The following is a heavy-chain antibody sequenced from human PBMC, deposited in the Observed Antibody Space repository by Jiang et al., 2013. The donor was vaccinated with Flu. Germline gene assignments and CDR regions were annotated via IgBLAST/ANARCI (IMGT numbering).Heavy chain of an antibody. D-gene: IGHD6-6*01. V-gene: IGHV4-39*07. Sequence: GLVKPSETLSLTCTVSGGSITTNSFSWVWIRQPPGKGLELIGNISYIGNTFYNPSLKSRVTISVDTSKNQFSLTLSSVTAADTAVYFCARENSEGHSSGGLDYWGQGTLVTVSS. CDR2: ISYIGNT. CDR3: ARENSEGHSSGGLDY. CDR1: GGSITTNSFS. J-gene: IGHJ4*02.